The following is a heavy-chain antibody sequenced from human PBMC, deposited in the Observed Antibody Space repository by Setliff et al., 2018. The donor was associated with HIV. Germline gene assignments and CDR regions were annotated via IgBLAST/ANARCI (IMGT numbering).Heavy chain of an antibody. V-gene: IGHV4-34*01. CDR3: ARGRRTRSPPYGYSYFDC. CDR1: GGSFSGYY. Sequence: SETLSLTCAVYGGSFSGYYWSWIRQPPGKGLEWIGEINHSGSTNYNPSLKSRVTMSVDTSKNQFSLKLSSVTAADTAVYYCARGRRTRSPPYGYSYFDCWGQGTLVTVSS. J-gene: IGHJ4*02. D-gene: IGHD5-18*01. CDR2: INHSGST.